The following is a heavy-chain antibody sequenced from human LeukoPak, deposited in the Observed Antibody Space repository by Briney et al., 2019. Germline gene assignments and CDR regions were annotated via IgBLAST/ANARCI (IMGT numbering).Heavy chain of an antibody. Sequence: GGSLRLSCAASGFTFSSYGMHWVRQAPGKGLEGVAVIWYDGSNKYYADSVKGRFTISRDNSKNTLYLQMNSLRAEDTAVYYCAKELAAAGGYYYYYMDVWGKGTTVTVPS. CDR3: AKELAAAGGYYYYYMDV. V-gene: IGHV3-33*06. CDR1: GFTFSSYG. J-gene: IGHJ6*03. CDR2: IWYDGSNK. D-gene: IGHD6-13*01.